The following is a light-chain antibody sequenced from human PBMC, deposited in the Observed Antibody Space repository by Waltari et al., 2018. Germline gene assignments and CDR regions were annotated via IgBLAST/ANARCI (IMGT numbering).Light chain of an antibody. CDR2: WAS. V-gene: IGKV4-1*01. J-gene: IGKJ3*01. Sequence: DIVMTQSPDSLDVSLGERATINCKYSQSVLYSSNDKNDLAWYQQKPGQPPKLLIYWASTRESGVPDRFSGSGSGTDFTLTISSLQAEDVAVYYCQQYYSTPVTFGPGTKVDIK. CDR1: QSVLYSSNDKND. CDR3: QQYYSTPVT.